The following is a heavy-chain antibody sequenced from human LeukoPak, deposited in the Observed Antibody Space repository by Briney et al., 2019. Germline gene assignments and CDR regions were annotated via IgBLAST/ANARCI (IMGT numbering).Heavy chain of an antibody. CDR3: ARERYCSSTSCYTDYYYYYGMDV. D-gene: IGHD2-2*02. Sequence: PGRSLRLSCAASGFTFSSYAMHWVRQAPGKGLEWVAVISCDGSNKYYAVSVKGRFTTSRDNSKNTLYLQMNSLRAEDTAVYYCARERYCSSTSCYTDYYYYYGMDVWGQGTTVTVSS. J-gene: IGHJ6*02. CDR1: GFTFSSYA. V-gene: IGHV3-30-3*01. CDR2: ISCDGSNK.